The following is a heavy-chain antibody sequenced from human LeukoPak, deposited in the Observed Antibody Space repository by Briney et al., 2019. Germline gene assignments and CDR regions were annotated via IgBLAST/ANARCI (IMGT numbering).Heavy chain of an antibody. V-gene: IGHV3-74*01. J-gene: IGHJ6*02. Sequence: GGSLRLSCVASAFTFNNYWMHWVRQAPGKGLVWVSRIKGDGGSTNYADSVRGRFTISRDNAKNTVYLQMNSLRTEDTAVYYCARGLPNYYGMDVWGQGTTVTVSS. CDR2: IKGDGGST. CDR1: AFTFNNYW. CDR3: ARGLPNYYGMDV.